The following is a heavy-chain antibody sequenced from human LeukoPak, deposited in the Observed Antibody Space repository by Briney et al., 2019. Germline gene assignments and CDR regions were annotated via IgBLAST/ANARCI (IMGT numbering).Heavy chain of an antibody. CDR1: GGSISSGGYS. J-gene: IGHJ5*02. CDR3: ARVPYCSSTSCSEQFDP. Sequence: SETLSLTCAVSGGSISSGGYSWSWIRQPPGKGLEWIGYIYHSGSTYYNPSLKSRVTMSVDTSKNQFSLKLSSVTAANTAVYYCARVPYCSSTSCSEQFDPWGQGTLVTVSS. CDR2: IYHSGST. D-gene: IGHD2-2*01. V-gene: IGHV4-30-2*01.